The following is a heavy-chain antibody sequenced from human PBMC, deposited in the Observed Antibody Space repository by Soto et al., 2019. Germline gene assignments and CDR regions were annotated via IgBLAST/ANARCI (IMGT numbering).Heavy chain of an antibody. CDR2: IIPILGIA. J-gene: IGHJ5*02. CDR3: ARVGDSSGYYGWFDP. Sequence: SVKVSCKASGGTFSSYTISWVRQAPGQGLEWMGRIIPILGIANYAQKFQGRVTITADKSTSTAYMELSSLRSEDTAVYYCARVGDSSGYYGWFDPWGQGTLVTVSS. CDR1: GGTFSSYT. D-gene: IGHD3-22*01. V-gene: IGHV1-69*02.